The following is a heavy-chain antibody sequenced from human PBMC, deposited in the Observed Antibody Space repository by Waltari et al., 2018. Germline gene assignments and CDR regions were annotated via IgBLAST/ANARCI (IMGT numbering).Heavy chain of an antibody. V-gene: IGHV3-21*02. CDR2: ISSTSSDI. CDR3: AGGYSSYYGMDV. J-gene: IGHJ6*02. Sequence: EVQLVESGGGLVKPGGSLRLSCPASGFTFNAYPMNWVRRAPGKGLGWVSSISSTSSDIYYADSVKGRFTISRDNAKSSLYLQLNSLRAEDTAVYYCAGGYSSYYGMDVWGQGTTVTVSS. CDR1: GFTFNAYP. D-gene: IGHD6-13*01.